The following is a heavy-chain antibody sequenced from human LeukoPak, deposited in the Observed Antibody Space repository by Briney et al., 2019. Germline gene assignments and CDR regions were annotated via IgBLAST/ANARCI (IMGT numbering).Heavy chain of an antibody. CDR2: IYPGDSDT. V-gene: IGHV5-51*07. Sequence: GSSLKISCKGSGYIFTSYLICWLHQIPGKGLELMVIIYPGDSDTRYNPSFQGEVIISADKSISTSYLQWSSLKESDTAMYYCASPRVVGVVPAAQAEWYFDLWGRGTLVTVSS. D-gene: IGHD2-2*01. CDR3: ASPRVVGVVPAAQAEWYFDL. CDR1: GYIFTSYL. J-gene: IGHJ2*01.